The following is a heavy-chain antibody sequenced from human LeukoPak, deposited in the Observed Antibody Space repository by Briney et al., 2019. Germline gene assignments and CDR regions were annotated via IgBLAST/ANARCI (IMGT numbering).Heavy chain of an antibody. J-gene: IGHJ4*02. V-gene: IGHV1-2*02. CDR2: INPNSGGT. CDR1: GYTFTGYY. Sequence: ASVKVSCKASGYTFTGYYMHWVRQAPGQGLEWMRWINPNSGGTNYAQKFQGRVTMTRDTSISTAYMELSRLRSDDTAVYYCARDPTMVRGVTFDYWGQGTLVTVSS. D-gene: IGHD3-10*01. CDR3: ARDPTMVRGVTFDY.